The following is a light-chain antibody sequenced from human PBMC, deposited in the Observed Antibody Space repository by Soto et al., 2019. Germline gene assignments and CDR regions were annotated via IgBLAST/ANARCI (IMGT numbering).Light chain of an antibody. J-gene: IGKJ3*01. CDR3: QQYSINLLT. CDR1: QDISNW. CDR2: RTS. V-gene: IGKV1-5*03. Sequence: DIQMTQSPSTLSASVGDRVTITCRASQDISNWLAWYQQKPGKAPKLLIYRTSNLERGVPSRFSGSGSGTEFTLTISSLQPDDFATYYCQQYSINLLTFGPGTTVDI.